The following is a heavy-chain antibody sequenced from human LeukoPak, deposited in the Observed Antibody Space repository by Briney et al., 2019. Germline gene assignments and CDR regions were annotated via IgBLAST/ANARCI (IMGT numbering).Heavy chain of an antibody. CDR1: GGSFSGYY. CDR2: INHSGST. D-gene: IGHD6-13*01. Sequence: SETLSLTCAVYGGSFSGYYWSWIRQPPGKGLEWIGEINHSGSTNYNPSLKSRVTISVDTSKNQFSLKLSSVTAADTAVYYCARGRSYSSSWYLVYWGQGILVTVSS. V-gene: IGHV4-34*01. CDR3: ARGRSYSSSWYLVY. J-gene: IGHJ4*02.